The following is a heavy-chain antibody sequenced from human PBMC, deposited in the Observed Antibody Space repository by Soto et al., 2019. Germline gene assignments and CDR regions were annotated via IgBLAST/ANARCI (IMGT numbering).Heavy chain of an antibody. V-gene: IGHV2-70*01. CDR3: ARSYEYSSSSGYYYYYYGMDV. D-gene: IGHD6-6*01. CDR1: GFSLSTSGMC. J-gene: IGHJ6*02. Sequence: SGPTLVNPTQTLTLTCTFSGFSLSTSGMCVSWIRQPPGKALEWLAPIDWDDDKYYSTSLKTRLTISKDTSKNQVVLTMTNMDPVDTATYYCARSYEYSSSSGYYYYYYGMDVWGQGTTVTVSS. CDR2: IDWDDDK.